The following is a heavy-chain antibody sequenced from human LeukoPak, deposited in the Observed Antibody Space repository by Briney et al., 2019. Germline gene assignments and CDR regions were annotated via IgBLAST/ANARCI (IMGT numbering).Heavy chain of an antibody. CDR2: INANSSGT. CDR1: GYTFTDYY. V-gene: IGHV1-2*02. D-gene: IGHD3-22*01. Sequence: SLKLSCKASGYTFTDYYMHCVPQSPGHELEGLRWINANSSGTNYAQNFQGRVTMTCDTSLTTACMALSRLNCDDTAVYYCARVHFYDSSGYSLINPWGQGTLVTVSS. CDR3: ARVHFYDSSGYSLINP. J-gene: IGHJ4*02.